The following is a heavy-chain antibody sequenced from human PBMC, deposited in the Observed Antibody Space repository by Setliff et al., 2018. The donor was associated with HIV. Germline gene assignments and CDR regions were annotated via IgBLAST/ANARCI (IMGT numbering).Heavy chain of an antibody. CDR3: ARGLGGYCSSVSCYEADH. Sequence: PSETLSLTCAVYGGSFPAYYWGWIRQPPGKGLEWIGSIYYSGNTYYNQSLKSRVTISVDTSKNQFSLRLSSVTAADTAVYYCARGLGGYCSSVSCYEADHWGQGTLVTVSS. V-gene: IGHV4-34*01. CDR2: IYYSGNT. D-gene: IGHD2-2*01. J-gene: IGHJ5*02. CDR1: GGSFPAYY.